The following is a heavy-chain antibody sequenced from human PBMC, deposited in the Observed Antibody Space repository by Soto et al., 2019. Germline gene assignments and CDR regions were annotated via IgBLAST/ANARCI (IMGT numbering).Heavy chain of an antibody. D-gene: IGHD3-16*01. CDR1: GYNFTNFG. J-gene: IGHJ4*02. V-gene: IGHV1-18*01. CDR3: ARDWGGKDFIKFLLIDY. CDR2: ISTYNGDT. Sequence: ASVKVSCKAYGYNFTNFGISWVRQAPGQGLEWLGWISTYNGDTHYLQRLQGRVTMTTDTSTSTAYMELRSLRSDDTAVYYCARDWGGKDFIKFLLIDYWGQGNSVTVSS.